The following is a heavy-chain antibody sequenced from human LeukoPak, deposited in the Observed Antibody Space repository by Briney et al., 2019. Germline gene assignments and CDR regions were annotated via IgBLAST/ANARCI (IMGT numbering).Heavy chain of an antibody. V-gene: IGHV3-23*01. CDR3: AKEGDEIYFDY. CDR1: GFTFSSYA. J-gene: IGHJ4*02. CDR2: ISGSGGST. Sequence: GESLKISCAASGFTFSSYAMSWVRQAPGKGLEWVSAISGSGGSTYYADSVKGRFTISRDNSKNTLYLQMNSLRAEDTAVYYCAKEGDEIYFDYWGQGTLVTVSS.